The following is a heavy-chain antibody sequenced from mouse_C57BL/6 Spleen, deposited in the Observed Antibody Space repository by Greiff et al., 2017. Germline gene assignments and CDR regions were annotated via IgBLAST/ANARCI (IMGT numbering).Heavy chain of an antibody. V-gene: IGHV5-6*01. CDR3: ARLRLPEWDYFDY. CDR1: GFTFSSYG. CDR2: ISSGGSYT. J-gene: IGHJ2*01. Sequence: EVKLQESGGDLVKPGGSLKLSCAASGFTFSSYGMSWVRQTPDKRLEWVATISSGGSYTYYPNSVKGRFAISRDNAKNTLYMQMSSLKSEDTAMYYCARLRLPEWDYFDYWGQGTTLTVSS. D-gene: IGHD1-3*01.